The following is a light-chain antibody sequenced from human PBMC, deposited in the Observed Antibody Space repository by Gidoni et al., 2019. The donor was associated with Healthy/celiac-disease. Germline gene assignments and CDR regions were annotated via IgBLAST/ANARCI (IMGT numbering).Light chain of an antibody. CDR3: QQRSNWPWT. Sequence: EIVLTQSPATLSLSPGERATLSCRASQSVSSYLAWYQQKPGQAPRLLIYDASNRATGIPARFSGSGSGTDFTLTISSLDPEDFAVYYCQQRSNWPWTFXQXTKVEIK. V-gene: IGKV3-11*01. J-gene: IGKJ1*01. CDR1: QSVSSY. CDR2: DAS.